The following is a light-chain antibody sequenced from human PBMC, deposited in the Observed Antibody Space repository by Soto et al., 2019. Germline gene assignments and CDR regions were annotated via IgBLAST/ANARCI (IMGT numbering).Light chain of an antibody. CDR1: QSVSSRY. Sequence: EIVLTQSPVTLSLSPGERATLSCRASQSVSSRYFAWYQQKPGQAPRLLIYAASSRAAGIPDRFSGSGSGTDFSLTISRLEPEDFAVYYCHQFNNWQTFGQGTKVEI. V-gene: IGKV3D-20*02. CDR2: AAS. J-gene: IGKJ1*01. CDR3: HQFNNWQT.